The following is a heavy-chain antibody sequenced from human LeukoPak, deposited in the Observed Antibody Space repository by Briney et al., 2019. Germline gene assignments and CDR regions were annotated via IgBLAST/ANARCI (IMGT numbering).Heavy chain of an antibody. Sequence: GGSLRLSCAASGFTFDDYAMHWVRQAPGKGLEWVSGISWNSGSIGYADSVKGRFTISRDNAKNSLYLQMNSLRAEDTALYYCAKGRGLLVGATTLVDYWGQGTLVTVSS. J-gene: IGHJ4*02. D-gene: IGHD1-26*01. CDR3: AKGRGLLVGATTLVDY. CDR2: ISWNSGSI. V-gene: IGHV3-9*01. CDR1: GFTFDDYA.